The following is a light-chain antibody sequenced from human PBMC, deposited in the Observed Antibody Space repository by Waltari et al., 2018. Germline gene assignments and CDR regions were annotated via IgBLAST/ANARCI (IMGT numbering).Light chain of an antibody. J-gene: IGKJ1*01. CDR2: GAS. CDR3: QHYLRLPVT. V-gene: IGKV3-20*01. Sequence: EIVLTQSPGTLSLSLGERATVSCRASHSVSRALAWYQQKPGQAPRLLIYGASTRATGIPYRFSGSGSGTDVSLTISRLEPDDFAVYYCQHYLRLPVTFGQGTTVEI. CDR1: HSVSRA.